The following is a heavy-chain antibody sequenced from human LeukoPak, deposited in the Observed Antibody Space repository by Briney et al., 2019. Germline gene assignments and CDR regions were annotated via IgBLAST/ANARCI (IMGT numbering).Heavy chain of an antibody. D-gene: IGHD3-16*01. CDR1: GGFISNYY. CDR3: ARSALGEDWFDP. CDR2: INSSGRT. Sequence: SETLSLTCSVSGGFISNYYWSWIRQPAGKGLEWIGRINSSGRTNYNPSLKSRVTMSVDTSKNQFSLKLTSVTAADTAVYYCARSALGEDWFDPWGQGTLVTVSS. V-gene: IGHV4-4*07. J-gene: IGHJ5*02.